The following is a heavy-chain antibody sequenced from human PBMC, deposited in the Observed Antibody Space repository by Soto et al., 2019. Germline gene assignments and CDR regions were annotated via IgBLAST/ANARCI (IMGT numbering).Heavy chain of an antibody. D-gene: IGHD6-6*01. CDR3: AKEYSSSLALNYYYYYMDV. CDR2: ISYDGSNK. J-gene: IGHJ6*03. CDR1: GFTFSSYG. V-gene: IGHV3-30*18. Sequence: GGSLRLSCAASGFTFSSYGMHWVRQAPGKGLEWVAVISYDGSNKYYADSVKGRFTISRDNSKNTLYLQMNSLRAEDTAVYYCAKEYSSSLALNYYYYYMDVWGKGTTVTVSS.